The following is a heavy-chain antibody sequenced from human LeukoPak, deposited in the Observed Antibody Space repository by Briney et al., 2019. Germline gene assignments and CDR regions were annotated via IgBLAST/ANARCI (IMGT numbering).Heavy chain of an antibody. CDR2: IWYDGSNK. CDR1: GFTFSSYG. V-gene: IGHV3-33*06. D-gene: IGHD4-17*01. CDR3: AKENYGDNYYFDY. J-gene: IGHJ4*02. Sequence: GGSLRLSCAASGFTFSSYGMHWVRQAPGKGLEWVAAIWYDGSNKYYADSVKGRFTISRDNSKNTLYLQMNSLRAEDTAVYYCAKENYGDNYYFDYWGQGTLVTVSS.